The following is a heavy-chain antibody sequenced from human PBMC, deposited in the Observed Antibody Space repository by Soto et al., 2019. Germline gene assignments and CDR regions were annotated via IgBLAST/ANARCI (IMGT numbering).Heavy chain of an antibody. V-gene: IGHV4-59*01. CDR2: IYYSGSI. D-gene: IGHD3-3*01. CDR1: GGSMNNYY. J-gene: IGHJ5*02. Sequence: SETLSLTCTVSGGSMNNYYWSWIRQPPGRGLEWIGYIYYSGSINYDPSLESRVAMSVDTSKNQFSLKLTSVTAADTAVYYCARGWFWSGSFKWFAPGGKGILVTXS. CDR3: ARGWFWSGSFKWFAP.